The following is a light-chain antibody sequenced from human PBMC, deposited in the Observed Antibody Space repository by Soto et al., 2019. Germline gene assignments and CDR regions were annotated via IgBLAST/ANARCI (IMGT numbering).Light chain of an antibody. V-gene: IGKV1-9*01. Sequence: DIQLTQSPSFLSASVGDRVTITCRASQGISSYLAWYQQKPGKAPKLLIYTASTLQSGVPSRFSGCGSGSEFTLTISSLQPEDFATYYCQQLNGYPLTFGGGTKVEIK. CDR2: TAS. CDR3: QQLNGYPLT. CDR1: QGISSY. J-gene: IGKJ4*01.